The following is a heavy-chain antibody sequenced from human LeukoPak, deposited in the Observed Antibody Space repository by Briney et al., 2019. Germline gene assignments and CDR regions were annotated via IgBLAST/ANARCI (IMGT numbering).Heavy chain of an antibody. J-gene: IGHJ4*02. D-gene: IGHD6-13*01. CDR1: GFIFSGYS. CDR2: IAGSTFVT. Sequence: GGSLRLSCAASGFIFSGYSMNWVRPAPGKGLEWVSSIAGSTFVTYNVDAVKGRFTISRDNANNSLYLQLNSLRAEDTAVYYCARESALYSSSSYDFDYWGQGTLVTV. V-gene: IGHV3-21*01. CDR3: ARESALYSSSSYDFDY.